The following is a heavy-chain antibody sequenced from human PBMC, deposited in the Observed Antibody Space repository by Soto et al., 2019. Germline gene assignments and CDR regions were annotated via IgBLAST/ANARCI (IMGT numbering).Heavy chain of an antibody. CDR1: GFTFSDYY. CDR2: ISSSGSTI. D-gene: IGHD4-17*01. CDR3: ARDISGHDYGDSLDY. J-gene: IGHJ4*02. Sequence: GGSLRLSCAASGFTFSDYYMSWIRQAPGKGLEWVSYISSSGSTIYYADSVKGRFTISRDNAKNSLYLRMNSLRAEDTAVYYCARDISGHDYGDSLDYWGQGTLVTVSS. V-gene: IGHV3-11*01.